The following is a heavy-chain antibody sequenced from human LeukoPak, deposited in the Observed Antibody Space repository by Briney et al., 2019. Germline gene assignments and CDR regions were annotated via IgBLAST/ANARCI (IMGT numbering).Heavy chain of an antibody. CDR3: AKFTRDTYQDY. D-gene: IGHD2-2*01. CDR2: IYYSGIT. CDR1: GGSISSYY. J-gene: IGHJ4*02. V-gene: IGHV4-59*04. Sequence: SETLSLTCTVSGGSISSYYWGWIRQPPGRGLEWIGSIYYSGITFYNPSLKSRVTMSVDASKNQFSLKLTSVTAADTAIYYCAKFTRDTYQDYWGQGTLVTVSS.